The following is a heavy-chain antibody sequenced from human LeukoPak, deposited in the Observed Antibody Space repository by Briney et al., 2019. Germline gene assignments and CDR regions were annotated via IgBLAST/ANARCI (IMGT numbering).Heavy chain of an antibody. J-gene: IGHJ4*02. D-gene: IGHD6-13*01. V-gene: IGHV3-23*01. CDR2: ISTSGGAT. CDR1: GFTFSSYA. Sequence: GGSLRLACAASGFTFSSYAMSWVRQTPGKGLDYFSAISTSGGATYYADSVKGRFTISRDNSKNTLYLQMNSLRAEDTAVYYCAKAHSGSWPYYFESWGQGTLVTVSS. CDR3: AKAHSGSWPYYFES.